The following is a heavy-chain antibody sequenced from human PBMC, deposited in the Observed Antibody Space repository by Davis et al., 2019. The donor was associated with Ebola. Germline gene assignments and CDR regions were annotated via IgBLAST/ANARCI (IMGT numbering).Heavy chain of an antibody. CDR1: GFSLSTSGVG. V-gene: IGHV2-5*01. Sequence: SGPTLVKPTQTLTLTCTFSGFSLSTSGVGVGWIRQPPGKALEWLALIYWNDDKRYSPSLKSRLTITKDASKNQVVLTMTNMDPVDAATYYCARGTTDNKIDYWGQGTLVTVSS. CDR3: ARGTTDNKIDY. CDR2: IYWNDDK. J-gene: IGHJ4*02. D-gene: IGHD1-1*01.